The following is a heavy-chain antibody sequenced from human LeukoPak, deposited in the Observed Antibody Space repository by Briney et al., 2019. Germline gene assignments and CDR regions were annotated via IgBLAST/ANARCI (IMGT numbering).Heavy chain of an antibody. D-gene: IGHD1-26*01. J-gene: IGHJ5*02. CDR3: ARSYSGSYHPAGWFDP. Sequence: SVKVSCKASGGTFSSYAISWVRQAPGQGLEWMGGIIPIFGTANYAQKFQGRVTITADESTSTAYMELSSLRSEDTAVYYCARSYSGSYHPAGWFDPWGQGTLVTVSS. V-gene: IGHV1-69*13. CDR2: IIPIFGTA. CDR1: GGTFSSYA.